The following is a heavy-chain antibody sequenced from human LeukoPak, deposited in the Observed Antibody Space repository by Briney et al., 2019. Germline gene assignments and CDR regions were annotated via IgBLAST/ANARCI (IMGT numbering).Heavy chain of an antibody. J-gene: IGHJ4*02. V-gene: IGHV3-23*01. CDR2: ISGSGGST. Sequence: GGSLRLSCAASGFTFSSYAMSWVRQAPGKGLEWVSGISGSGGSTYYADSVKGRFTISRDNSKNTLYLQMNSLRAEDTAMYYCATDRFGNYDFDNWGQGTLVTVSS. CDR1: GFTFSSYA. CDR3: ATDRFGNYDFDN. D-gene: IGHD4-11*01.